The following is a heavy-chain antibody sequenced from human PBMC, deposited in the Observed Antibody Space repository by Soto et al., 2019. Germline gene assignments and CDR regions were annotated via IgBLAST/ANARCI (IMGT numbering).Heavy chain of an antibody. CDR3: ATDPSGSSGTVDQ. Sequence: QVQLQESGPGLVKPSQTLSLTCSVSGGSMDSGTYCWNWIRQHPGKGLEWIGYIYYRGYTYYNPFLKRRVHMAVSTSKNQFSLKLNSVTAADTAVDFCATDPSGSSGTVDQWGQGTLVTVSS. D-gene: IGHD3-10*01. J-gene: IGHJ4*02. CDR2: IYYRGYT. CDR1: GGSMDSGTYC. V-gene: IGHV4-31*03.